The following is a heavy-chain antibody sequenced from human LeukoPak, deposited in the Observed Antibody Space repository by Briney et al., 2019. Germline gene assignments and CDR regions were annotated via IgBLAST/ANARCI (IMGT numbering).Heavy chain of an antibody. D-gene: IGHD3-3*01. CDR1: EFTFSSYS. J-gene: IGHJ4*02. Sequence: GGSLRLSCAASEFTFSSYSMNWVRQAPGKGLEWVSYISSSSSTIYYADSVKGRFTISRDNAKNSLYLQMNSLRDEDTAVYYCARDRGYDFWSGYRYFDYWGQGTLVTVSS. CDR3: ARDRGYDFWSGYRYFDY. CDR2: ISSSSSTI. V-gene: IGHV3-48*02.